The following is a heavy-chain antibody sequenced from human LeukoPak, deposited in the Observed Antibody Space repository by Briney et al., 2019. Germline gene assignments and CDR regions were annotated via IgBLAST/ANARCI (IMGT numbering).Heavy chain of an antibody. CDR1: GYTFTSFD. Sequence: ASVKVSFKASGYTFTSFDINWVRQATGQGLEWMGWVNPNSGNTGFAQKFQGRVSMTRSTSISTAYMELSSLRSEDTAVYYCARAHCRENMPAADTGCWFDPWGQGTLVTVSS. CDR3: ARAHCRENMPAADTGCWFDP. D-gene: IGHD6-13*01. J-gene: IGHJ5*02. CDR2: VNPNSGNT. V-gene: IGHV1-8*01.